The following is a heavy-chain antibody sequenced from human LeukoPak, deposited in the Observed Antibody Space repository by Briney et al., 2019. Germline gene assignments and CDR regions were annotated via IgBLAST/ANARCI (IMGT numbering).Heavy chain of an antibody. CDR1: GFTFSDYY. CDR2: ISSSGSTI. J-gene: IGHJ4*02. V-gene: IGHV3-11*01. D-gene: IGHD3-22*01. Sequence: GGSLRLSCAASGFTFSDYYMSWIRQAPGKGLEWVSYISSSGSTIYYADSVKGRFTISRDNAKNSLYLQMNSLRAEDTAVYYCAKELYYYDSSGYYPYFDYWGQGTLVTVSS. CDR3: AKELYYYDSSGYYPYFDY.